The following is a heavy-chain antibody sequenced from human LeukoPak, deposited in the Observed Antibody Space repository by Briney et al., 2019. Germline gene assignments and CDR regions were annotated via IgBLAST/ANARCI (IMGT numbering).Heavy chain of an antibody. Sequence: AGGSLRLSCGVSGFSFNIYYMSWVRQAPGKGLEWVANLNQDGSEKNYVDSVRGRFTISRDNAKNSLYLRMNSLRAEDTALYYCARDSGTCTGCAFDMWGQGTMVTVSS. J-gene: IGHJ3*02. V-gene: IGHV3-7*01. D-gene: IGHD2-15*01. CDR3: ARDSGTCTGCAFDM. CDR2: LNQDGSEK. CDR1: GFSFNIYY.